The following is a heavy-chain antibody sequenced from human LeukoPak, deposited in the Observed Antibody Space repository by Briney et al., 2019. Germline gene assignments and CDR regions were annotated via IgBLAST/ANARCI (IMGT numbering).Heavy chain of an antibody. Sequence: PSETLSLTCTVSGDSISSGDYYWSWIRQPAGKGLEWIGRISSSGSTNYNPSLKSRVTISVDTSKNQFSLKLSSVTAADTAVYYCAGWYSSAWSNDPPNYWGQGTLVTVSS. J-gene: IGHJ4*02. V-gene: IGHV4-61*02. CDR2: ISSSGST. CDR3: AGWYSSAWSNDPPNY. D-gene: IGHD6-19*01. CDR1: GDSISSGDYY.